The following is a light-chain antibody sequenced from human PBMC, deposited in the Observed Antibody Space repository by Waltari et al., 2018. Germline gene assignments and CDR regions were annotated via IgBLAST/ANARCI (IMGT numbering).Light chain of an antibody. Sequence: QSVLTQPPSASGTPGQRVTIPCSGSTSNIGKNTVNWYQQVPGTAPKLLLFSNDQRPSGVPDRVSGSKSGTSASLAISGLQSEDEADFYCATWDDNLDMLLFGGGTKLTVL. V-gene: IGLV1-44*01. CDR3: ATWDDNLDMLL. CDR2: SND. CDR1: TSNIGKNT. J-gene: IGLJ3*02.